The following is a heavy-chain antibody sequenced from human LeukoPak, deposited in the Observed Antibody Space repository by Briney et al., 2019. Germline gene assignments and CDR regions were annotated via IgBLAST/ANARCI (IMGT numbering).Heavy chain of an antibody. CDR2: ITPSLGTT. D-gene: IGHD2/OR15-2a*01. V-gene: IGHV1-69*04. CDR3: ATFSAQDY. CDR1: GGSFSSFA. Sequence: GASVKVSCKAPGGSFSSFAISWVRQAPGQGLEWMGRITPSLGTTNYAQNFQGRVSITADKSTSTAYMELTSLRSDDTALYYCATFSAQDYWGQGTLVTVSS. J-gene: IGHJ4*02.